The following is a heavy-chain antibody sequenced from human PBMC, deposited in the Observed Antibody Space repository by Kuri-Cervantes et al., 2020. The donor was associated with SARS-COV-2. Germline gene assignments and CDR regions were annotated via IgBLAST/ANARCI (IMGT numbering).Heavy chain of an antibody. CDR1: GFVFDFYE. CDR3: ARVRAMDM. D-gene: IGHD2-2*01. J-gene: IGHJ3*02. V-gene: IGHV3-48*03. Sequence: GESLKISCLTSGFVFDFYEMNWVRQAPGKGLEWLAYISPTASTIHYADSVTGRFTISRDNAQNAAYLHTKSLRADDTPVYYCARVRAMDMWGQGTMVTVSS. CDR2: ISPTASTI.